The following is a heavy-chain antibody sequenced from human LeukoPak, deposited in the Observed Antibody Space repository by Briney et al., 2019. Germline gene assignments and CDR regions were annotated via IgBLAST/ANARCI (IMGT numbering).Heavy chain of an antibody. D-gene: IGHD1-1*01. CDR3: ARDRGYFAFDY. CDR1: GSTFSNSW. J-gene: IGHJ4*02. Sequence: GGSLRLSCAASGSTFSNSWMTWVRQAPGKGLEWVANIKEDGSVKNYVDSVKGRFTISRDNAKYSLYLQVNSLRAEDTAVYYCARDRGYFAFDYWGQGTLVTVSS. V-gene: IGHV3-7*01. CDR2: IKEDGSVK.